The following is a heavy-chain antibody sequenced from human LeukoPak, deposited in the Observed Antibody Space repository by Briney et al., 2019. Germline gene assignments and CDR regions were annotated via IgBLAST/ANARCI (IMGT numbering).Heavy chain of an antibody. D-gene: IGHD7-27*01. CDR3: AKPVNWGSRGYDY. V-gene: IGHV3-30*02. CDR1: GFTFSSYG. CDR2: IRYDGSNK. Sequence: GGSLRLSCAASGFTFSSYGMHWVRQAPGKGLEWVAFIRYDGSNKYYADSVKGRFTISRDNSKNTLYLQMNSLRAEDTAVYYCAKPVNWGSRGYDYWGQGTLVTVSS. J-gene: IGHJ4*02.